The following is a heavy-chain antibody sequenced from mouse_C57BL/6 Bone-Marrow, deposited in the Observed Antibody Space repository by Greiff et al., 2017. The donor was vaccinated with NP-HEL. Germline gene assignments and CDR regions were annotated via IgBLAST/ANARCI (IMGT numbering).Heavy chain of an antibody. V-gene: IGHV1-69*01. D-gene: IGHD1-3*01. CDR1: GYTFTSYW. J-gene: IGHJ2*01. CDR3: ARLSGRGGY. Sequence: QVHLQQPGAELVMPGASVKLSCKASGYTFTSYWMHWVKQRPGQGLEWIGEIDPSDSYTNYNQKFKGKSTLTVDKSSSTAYMQLSSLTSEDSAVYYCARLSGRGGYWGQGTTLTVSS. CDR2: IDPSDSYT.